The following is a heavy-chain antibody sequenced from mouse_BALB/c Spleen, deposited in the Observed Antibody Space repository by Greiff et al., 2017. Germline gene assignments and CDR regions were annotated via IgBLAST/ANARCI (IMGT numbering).Heavy chain of an antibody. CDR2: IWAGGST. Sequence: VHLVESGPGLVQPSQSLSITCTVSGFSLTSYGVHWVRQPPGTGLEWLGVIWAGGSTNYNSTLMSRLSISKDNSKSQVFLKMNSLQTDDTAMYYCARDINYRYDRAMDYWGQGTSVTVSS. CDR3: ARDINYRYDRAMDY. J-gene: IGHJ4*01. V-gene: IGHV2-9*02. D-gene: IGHD2-14*01. CDR1: GFSLTSYG.